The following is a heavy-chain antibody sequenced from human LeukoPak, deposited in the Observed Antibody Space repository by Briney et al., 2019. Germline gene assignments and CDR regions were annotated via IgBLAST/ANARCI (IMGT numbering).Heavy chain of an antibody. V-gene: IGHV3-21*01. D-gene: IGHD3-10*01. CDR1: GFTFSNSA. CDR2: INDVGSHI. CDR3: ASRGVRGVIGFDY. J-gene: IGHJ4*02. Sequence: GGSLRLSCAASGFTFSNSAMNWVRQAPGKGLEWVSSINDVGSHIYYADSVKGRFTISRDNAQNSLYLQMNSLRAEDTAVYYCASRGVRGVIGFDYWGQGTLVTVSS.